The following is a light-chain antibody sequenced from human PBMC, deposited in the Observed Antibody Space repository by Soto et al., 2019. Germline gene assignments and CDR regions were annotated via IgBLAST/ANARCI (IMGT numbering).Light chain of an antibody. V-gene: IGKV1-8*01. CDR3: QTYYSYPPMVT. J-gene: IGKJ3*01. CDR1: QGISSY. CDR2: AAS. Sequence: AIRMTQSPSSLSASTGDRVTITCRASQGISSYLAWYQQKPGKAPKLLIYAASTLQSGVPSRFSGSGSGTDFTLTIICLQSEDFATYYCQTYYSYPPMVTFGPGTKVDIK.